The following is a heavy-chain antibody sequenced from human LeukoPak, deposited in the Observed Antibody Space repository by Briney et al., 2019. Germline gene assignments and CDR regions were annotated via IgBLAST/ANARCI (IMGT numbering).Heavy chain of an antibody. D-gene: IGHD2-21*02. CDR2: ISSNGGST. Sequence: PGGSLRLSCAASGFTFSSYALHWVRQAPGKGLEYVSAISSNGGSTYYANSVKGRFTISRDNSKNTLYLQMGSLRAEDMAVYYCARVPGYGGNSVGLGAFDIWGQGTMVTVSP. CDR1: GFTFSSYA. J-gene: IGHJ3*02. CDR3: ARVPGYGGNSVGLGAFDI. V-gene: IGHV3-64*01.